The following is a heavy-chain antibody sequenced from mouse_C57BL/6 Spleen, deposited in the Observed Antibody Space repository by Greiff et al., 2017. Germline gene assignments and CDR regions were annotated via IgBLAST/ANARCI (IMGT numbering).Heavy chain of an antibody. Sequence: QVQLQQSGPGLVQPSQSLSITCTASGFSLTSYGVHWVRQSPGKGLEWLGVIWSGGSTDYNAAIISRLSISKDNSKSQVFFKINSLQADDTAIYYCARGDYSKAWFAYWGQGTLVTVSA. CDR3: ARGDYSKAWFAY. J-gene: IGHJ3*01. CDR1: GFSLTSYG. V-gene: IGHV2-2*01. D-gene: IGHD2-5*01. CDR2: IWSGGST.